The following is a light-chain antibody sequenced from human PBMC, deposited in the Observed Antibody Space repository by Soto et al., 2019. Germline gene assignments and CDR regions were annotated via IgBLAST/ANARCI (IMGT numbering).Light chain of an antibody. V-gene: IGKV3-15*01. Sequence: EIVMTQSPATLSVSPGERATLSCRASQSVSSNLAWYQQKPGQAPRLLIYGASTRANGIPARFSGSGSGTEFTLTISSLQSEDFAVYYCQQYNNWPPYPFGQGTKLEIK. CDR2: GAS. J-gene: IGKJ2*01. CDR1: QSVSSN. CDR3: QQYNNWPPYP.